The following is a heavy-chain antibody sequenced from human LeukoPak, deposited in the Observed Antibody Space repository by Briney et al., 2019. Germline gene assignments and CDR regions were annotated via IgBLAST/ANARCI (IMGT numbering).Heavy chain of an antibody. CDR3: AIGYIIGDLTSKYYFDY. J-gene: IGHJ4*02. V-gene: IGHV4-34*01. Sequence: TPSETLSLTCAVYGGSFSGYYWSWIRQPPGKGLQWIGEINHSGSTNFNPSLKSRVTLSVDTSKNQFSLRLISVPAADTAVYFCAIGYIIGDLTSKYYFDYWGQGTLVTVSS. D-gene: IGHD3-10*01. CDR1: GGSFSGYY. CDR2: INHSGST.